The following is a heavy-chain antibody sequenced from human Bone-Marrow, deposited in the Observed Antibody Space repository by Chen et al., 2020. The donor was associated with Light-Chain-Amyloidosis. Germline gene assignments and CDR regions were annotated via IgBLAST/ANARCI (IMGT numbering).Heavy chain of an antibody. D-gene: IGHD6-19*01. CDR1: GFTYSSYD. CDR3: AREGVGDSSGWYYFDY. CDR2: RWYDGSNK. V-gene: IGHV3-33*01. J-gene: IGHJ4*02. Sequence: QVQLVESGGGVVQPGGSLRLSCEASGFTYSSYDTHWVRQAPGKGLEWVAVRWYDGSNKYYADSVKGRFTISRDNSKNTLYLQMNSLRAEDTAVYYCAREGVGDSSGWYYFDYWGQGTLVTVSS.